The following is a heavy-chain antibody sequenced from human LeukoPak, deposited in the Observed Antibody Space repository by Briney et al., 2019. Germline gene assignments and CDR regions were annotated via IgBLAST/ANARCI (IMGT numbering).Heavy chain of an antibody. J-gene: IGHJ6*03. CDR2: IIPIFGTA. Sequence: GASVKVSCKASRGTLSSYAISWVRQAPGQGLEWMGRIIPIFGTANYAQKFQGRVTITADESTSTAYMELSSLRSEDTAVYYCARDRGYSYAKKSSEYYYMDVWGKGTTVTISS. CDR1: RGTLSSYA. CDR3: ARDRGYSYAKKSSEYYYMDV. D-gene: IGHD5-18*01. V-gene: IGHV1-69*13.